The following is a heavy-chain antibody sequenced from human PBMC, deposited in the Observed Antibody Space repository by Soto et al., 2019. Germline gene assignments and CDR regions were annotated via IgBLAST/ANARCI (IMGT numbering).Heavy chain of an antibody. CDR3: ARQGPGSILNSWFDP. V-gene: IGHV4-59*01. J-gene: IGHJ5*02. CDR2: IYYSGST. Sequence: QVQLQESGPGLVKPSETLSLTCTVSGGSISSDYWSWIRQPPGKGLEWIGYIYYSGSTNYNPSLTSRVTISVDTSKNQFALNLSSVTAADTAVYYCARQGPGSILNSWFDPWGQGTLVTVSS. CDR1: GGSISSDY. D-gene: IGHD2-2*01.